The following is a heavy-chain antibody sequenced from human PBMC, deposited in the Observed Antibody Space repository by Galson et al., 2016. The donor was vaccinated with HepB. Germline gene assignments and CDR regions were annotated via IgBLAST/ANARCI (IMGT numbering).Heavy chain of an antibody. V-gene: IGHV3-48*03. D-gene: IGHD6-19*01. CDR2: ISSSGSTI. CDR1: GFTFSSYE. CDR3: ERGPDVAGIDH. Sequence: SLRLSCAASGFTFSSYEMNWVRQAPGKGLEWVSYISSSGSTIYYADSVKGRFTISRDNAKNSLYLRMDSLRAEDTAVYYCERGPDVAGIDHWGQGTLVTVSS. J-gene: IGHJ4*02.